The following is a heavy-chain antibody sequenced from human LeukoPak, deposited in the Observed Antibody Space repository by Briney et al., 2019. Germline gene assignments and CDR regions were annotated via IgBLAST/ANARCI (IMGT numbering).Heavy chain of an antibody. D-gene: IGHD3-22*01. CDR2: IYYSGST. V-gene: IGHV4-31*03. CDR1: GGSISSGGYY. CDR3: ASTLDDSRGYYLGYYYGMDV. Sequence: SETLSLTCTVSGGSISSGGYYWSWIRQHPGKGLEWIAHIYYSGSTYWRQSLKSRVTISVDPSKNQLFLKLSSVTAAHPAVYCYASTLDDSRGYYLGYYYGMDVWGQGTTVTVSS. J-gene: IGHJ6*02.